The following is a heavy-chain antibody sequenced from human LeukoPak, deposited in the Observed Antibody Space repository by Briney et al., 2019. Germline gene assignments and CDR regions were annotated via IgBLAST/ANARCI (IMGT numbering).Heavy chain of an antibody. CDR1: GGTFSSYA. V-gene: IGHV1-69*13. Sequence: ASVKVSCKASGGTFSSYAISWVRQAPGQGLEWMGGIIPIFGTANYAQKFQGRVTITADESTSTAYMELSSLRSEDTAVYYCARALSPDYDILTGSYYYYYMDVWGKGTTVTISS. CDR3: ARALSPDYDILTGSYYYYYMDV. J-gene: IGHJ6*03. D-gene: IGHD3-9*01. CDR2: IIPIFGTA.